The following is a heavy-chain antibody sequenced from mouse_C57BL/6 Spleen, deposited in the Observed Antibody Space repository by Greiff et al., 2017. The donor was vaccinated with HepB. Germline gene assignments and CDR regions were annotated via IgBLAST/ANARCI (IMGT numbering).Heavy chain of an antibody. D-gene: IGHD2-3*01. J-gene: IGHJ2*01. CDR1: GYAFSSSW. Sequence: QVQLQQSGPELVKPGASVKISCKASGYAFSSSWMNWVKQRPGKGLEWIGRIYPGDGDTNYNGKFKGKATLTADKSSSTAYMQLSSLTSEDSAVYFCARCGDDGYQSPRDYFDYWGQGTTLTVSS. CDR2: IYPGDGDT. CDR3: ARCGDDGYQSPRDYFDY. V-gene: IGHV1-82*01.